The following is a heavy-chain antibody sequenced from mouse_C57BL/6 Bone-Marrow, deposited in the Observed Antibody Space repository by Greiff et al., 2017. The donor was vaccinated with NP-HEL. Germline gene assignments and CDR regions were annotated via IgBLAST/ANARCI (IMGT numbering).Heavy chain of an antibody. Sequence: QVQLQQSGAELVKPGASVKLSCKASGYTFTSYWMHWVKQRPGQGLEWIGMIHPNSGSTNYNEKFKSKATLTVDKSSSTAYMQLSSLTSEDSAVYYCARSYYGSSLYYFDYWGQGTTLTVSS. CDR3: ARSYYGSSLYYFDY. CDR2: IHPNSGST. CDR1: GYTFTSYW. D-gene: IGHD1-1*01. V-gene: IGHV1-64*01. J-gene: IGHJ2*01.